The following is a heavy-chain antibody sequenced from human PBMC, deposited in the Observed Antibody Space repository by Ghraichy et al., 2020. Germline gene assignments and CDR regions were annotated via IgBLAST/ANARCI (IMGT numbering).Heavy chain of an antibody. CDR3: AKVFGPVGRRRYCSGGSCPNDDY. CDR1: GFTFSSYA. Sequence: GGSLRLSCAASGFTFSSYAMSWVRQAPGKGLEWVSAISGSGGSTYYADSVKGRFTISRDNSKNTLYLQMNSLRAEDTAVYYCAKVFGPVGRRRYCSGGSCPNDDYWGQGTLVTVSS. J-gene: IGHJ4*02. V-gene: IGHV3-23*01. D-gene: IGHD2-15*01. CDR2: ISGSGGST.